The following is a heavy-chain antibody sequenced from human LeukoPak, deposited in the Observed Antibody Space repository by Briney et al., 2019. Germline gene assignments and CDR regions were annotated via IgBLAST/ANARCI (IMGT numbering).Heavy chain of an antibody. CDR1: GFTFSSYA. CDR3: AKDRGPNDSSGYIDY. J-gene: IGHJ4*02. CDR2: ISGSGGST. D-gene: IGHD3-22*01. Sequence: GGSLRLSCAASGFTFSSYAMSWVRQAPGKGLEWVSAISGSGGSTYYADSVKGRFTISRDNSKNTLYLQMNSLRAEDTAVYYCAKDRGPNDSSGYIDYWGQGTLVTVSS. V-gene: IGHV3-23*01.